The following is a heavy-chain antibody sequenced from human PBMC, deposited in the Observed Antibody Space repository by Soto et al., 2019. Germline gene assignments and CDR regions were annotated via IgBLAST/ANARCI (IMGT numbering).Heavy chain of an antibody. CDR2: INPNSGGT. V-gene: IGHV1-2*02. Sequence: QVQLVQSGAEVKKPGASVKVSCKASGFTFSAYYIYWVRQAPGQGLEWIGWINPNSGGTNNAQKFQGRVTMTRDTSTSTHYMELSALIPDDTAVYYCARSLLDEYSSSWRSAYYGMDVWGQGTTVTVSS. CDR3: ARSLLDEYSSSWRSAYYGMDV. J-gene: IGHJ6*02. D-gene: IGHD6-13*01. CDR1: GFTFSAYY.